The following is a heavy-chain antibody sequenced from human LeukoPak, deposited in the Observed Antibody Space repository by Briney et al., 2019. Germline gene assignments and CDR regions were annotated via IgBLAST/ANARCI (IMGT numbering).Heavy chain of an antibody. CDR1: GFSLSTSGVG. CDR2: IYGDDDK. V-gene: IGHV2-5*02. D-gene: IGHD6-13*01. J-gene: IGHJ3*02. CDR3: AHRIPAIATRRVAFDI. Sequence: SGPTLVNPTQALTLTCTFSGFSLSTSGVGVGWIRQPPGKTLEWLALIYGDDDKRYSPSLKRRLTVTKDTSKNQVVLTMTNMDPVDTATYYCAHRIPAIATRRVAFDIWGQGTMVTVSS.